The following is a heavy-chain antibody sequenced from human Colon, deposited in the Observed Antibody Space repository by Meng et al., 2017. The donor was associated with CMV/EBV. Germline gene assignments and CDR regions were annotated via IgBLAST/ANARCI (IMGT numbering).Heavy chain of an antibody. CDR1: GFNFSDYY. J-gene: IGHJ4*02. Sequence: GESLKISCAASGFNFSDYYMSWIRQAPGKGLDWISYITNSGITTYYADSVRDRFTISRDNAKNSLYLQMNSLRADDTAAYYCARGGEMNHDYWGQGTLVTVSS. V-gene: IGHV3-11*01. CDR3: ARGGEMNHDY. D-gene: IGHD1-14*01. CDR2: ITNSGITT.